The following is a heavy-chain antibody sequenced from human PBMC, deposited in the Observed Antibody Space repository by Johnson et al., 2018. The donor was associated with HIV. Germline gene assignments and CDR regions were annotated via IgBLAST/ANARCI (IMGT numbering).Heavy chain of an antibody. Sequence: QVQPVESGGGVLQPARSPRPSPAASGPSFSSYALPRVRQAPGKALEWVAVVSYDVSARYYAHSVKARFTIPRHSSKNTLYQQMTSLRAEDTAVYYFARDPGPGSSSHERSWGGFDLWGQGTMVAVSS. V-gene: IGHV3-30*04. D-gene: IGHD6-6*01. J-gene: IGHJ3*01. CDR1: GPSFSSYA. CDR2: VSYDVSAR. CDR3: ARDPGPGSSSHERSWGGFDL.